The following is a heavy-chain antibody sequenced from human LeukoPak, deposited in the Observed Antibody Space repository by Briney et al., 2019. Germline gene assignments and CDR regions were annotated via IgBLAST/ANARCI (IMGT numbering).Heavy chain of an antibody. D-gene: IGHD6-19*01. V-gene: IGHV4-34*01. Sequence: PSETLSLTCAVYGGSFSGYYWSWIRQPPGKGLEWIGEINHSGSTNYNPSLKSRVTISVDTSKNQFSLKLSSVTAADTAVYYCARLKQWLEFDYWGQGTLVTVSS. CDR2: INHSGST. J-gene: IGHJ4*02. CDR3: ARLKQWLEFDY. CDR1: GGSFSGYY.